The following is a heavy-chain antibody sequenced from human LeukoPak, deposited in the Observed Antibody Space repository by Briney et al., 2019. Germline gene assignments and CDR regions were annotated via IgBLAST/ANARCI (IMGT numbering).Heavy chain of an antibody. J-gene: IGHJ4*02. CDR3: ATHGSYYFDY. V-gene: IGHV3-23*01. Sequence: GGPLRLSCAASGFTFSNYAMSWVRQAPGKGLEWVSTISGTGSSAYYADSVKGRFTISRDHSKNTLYLQVNSLRAEDTAMYYCATHGSYYFDYWGQGTLVTVSS. CDR1: GFTFSNYA. D-gene: IGHD3-10*01. CDR2: ISGTGSSA.